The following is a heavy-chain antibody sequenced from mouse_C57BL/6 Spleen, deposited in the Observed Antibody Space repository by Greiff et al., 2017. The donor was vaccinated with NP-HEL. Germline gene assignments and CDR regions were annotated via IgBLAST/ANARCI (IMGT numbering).Heavy chain of an antibody. CDR3: ARREAWGFAY. V-gene: IGHV5-17*01. Sequence: EVMLVESGGGLVKPGGSLKLSCAASGFTFSDYGMHWVRQAPEKGLEWVAYISSGSSTIYYADTVKGRFTISRDNAKNTLFLQMTSLRSEDTAMYYCARREAWGFAYWGQGTLVTVSA. J-gene: IGHJ3*01. CDR1: GFTFSDYG. CDR2: ISSGSSTI.